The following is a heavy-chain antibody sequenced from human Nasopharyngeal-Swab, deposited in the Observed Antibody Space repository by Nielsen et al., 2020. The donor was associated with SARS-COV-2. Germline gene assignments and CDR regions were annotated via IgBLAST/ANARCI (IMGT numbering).Heavy chain of an antibody. CDR1: GYTCTGYY. CDR2: INPNSGGT. D-gene: IGHD3-22*01. V-gene: IGHV1-2*06. Sequence: ASVKVSYKASGYTCTGYYMHWVRQAPAQGLEWMGRINPNSGGTNYAQKFQGRVTMIRDTSISTAYMELSRLRSDDTAVYYCARDLIAMIVVNGGVYFDYWGQGTLVTVSS. CDR3: ARDLIAMIVVNGGVYFDY. J-gene: IGHJ4*02.